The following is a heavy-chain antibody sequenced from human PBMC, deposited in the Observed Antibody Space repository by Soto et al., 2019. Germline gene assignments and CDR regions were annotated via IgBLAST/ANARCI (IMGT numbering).Heavy chain of an antibody. J-gene: IGHJ3*02. CDR3: AKATAAGGGAFDI. Sequence: GGSLRLCCTASGFICSSYDMSWVRQAPGKGLELVSTILVDGRTFYVDSVKGRFTISRDTSQNTVYLQMNSLTAGDTALYYCAKATAAGGGAFDICGQGTMDTVSS. D-gene: IGHD2-8*02. CDR2: ILVDGRT. CDR1: GFICSSYD. V-gene: IGHV3-23*01.